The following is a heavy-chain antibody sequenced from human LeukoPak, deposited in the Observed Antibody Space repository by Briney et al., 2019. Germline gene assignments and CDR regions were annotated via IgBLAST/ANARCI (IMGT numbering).Heavy chain of an antibody. D-gene: IGHD5-24*01. V-gene: IGHV4-31*03. CDR2: ISYSGST. CDR1: GTSVSNYIFY. J-gene: IGHJ4*02. Sequence: SETLSLTCSVSGTSVSNYIFYWSWIRQHPGKGLEWIGYISYSGSTYYNPSLKSRVTISVDTSENQFSLKLNSLTAADTAVYYCVRGAFLYNYGLDYWGQGALVTVSS. CDR3: VRGAFLYNYGLDY.